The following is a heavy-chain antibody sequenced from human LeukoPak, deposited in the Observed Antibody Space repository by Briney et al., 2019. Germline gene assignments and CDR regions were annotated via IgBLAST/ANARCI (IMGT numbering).Heavy chain of an antibody. J-gene: IGHJ4*02. Sequence: SETLSLTCTVSGDSISGYYWSWIRQPAGRGLEWIGRIFNSGSTSYNPSLRSRVTMSLDTSKNQFSLKLTSVTPADTALYYCARENYYNSGSYRFDYWGQGTLFTVSS. CDR2: IFNSGST. V-gene: IGHV4-4*07. CDR3: ARENYYNSGSYRFDY. CDR1: GDSISGYY. D-gene: IGHD3-10*01.